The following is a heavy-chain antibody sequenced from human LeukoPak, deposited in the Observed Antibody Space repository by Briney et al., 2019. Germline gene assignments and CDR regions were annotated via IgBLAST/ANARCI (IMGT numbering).Heavy chain of an antibody. D-gene: IGHD4-17*01. CDR1: GFTVSSNY. CDR2: IKQDGSEK. V-gene: IGHV3-7*01. J-gene: IGHJ5*02. Sequence: PGGSLRLSCAASGFTVSSNYISWVRQAPGKGLEWVANIKQDGSEKYYVDSVKGRFTISRDNAKNSLYLQMNSLRAEDTAVYYCARDGDHGWFDPWGQGTLVTVSS. CDR3: ARDGDHGWFDP.